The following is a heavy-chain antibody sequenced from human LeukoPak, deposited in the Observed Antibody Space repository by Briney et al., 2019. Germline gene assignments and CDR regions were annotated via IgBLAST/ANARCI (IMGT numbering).Heavy chain of an antibody. V-gene: IGHV3-48*03. CDR3: ARGYPSVGYYDSSAYPYFFDY. D-gene: IGHD3-22*01. CDR2: ISSSGSTI. CDR1: GFTFSSYE. J-gene: IGHJ4*02. Sequence: GGSLRLSCAASGFTFSSYEMNWVRQAPGKGLEWVSYISSSGSTIYYADSVKGRFTISRDNAKNSLYLQMNSLRAEDTAVYYCARGYPSVGYYDSSAYPYFFDYWGQGTLVTVSS.